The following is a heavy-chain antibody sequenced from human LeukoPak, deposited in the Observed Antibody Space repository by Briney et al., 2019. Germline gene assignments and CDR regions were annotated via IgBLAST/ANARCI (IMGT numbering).Heavy chain of an antibody. J-gene: IGHJ4*02. D-gene: IGHD6-13*01. CDR1: GGSIGSYY. V-gene: IGHV4-59*01. CDR2: IYYSGST. CDR3: ARGQGSSWFDY. Sequence: SETLSLTCTVSGGSIGSYYWSWIRQPPGKGLEWIGYIYYSGSTNYNPSLKSRVTISVDTSKNQFSLKLSSVTAADTAVYYCARGQGSSWFDYWGQGTLVTVSS.